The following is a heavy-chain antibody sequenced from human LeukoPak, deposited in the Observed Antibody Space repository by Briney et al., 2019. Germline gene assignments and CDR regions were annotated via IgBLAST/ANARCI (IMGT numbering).Heavy chain of an antibody. V-gene: IGHV1-18*01. CDR3: AREGVGASLWYYYMDV. J-gene: IGHJ6*03. D-gene: IGHD1-26*01. CDR2: ISAYNGNT. CDR1: GYTFTSYA. Sequence: ASVKVSCKASGYTFTSYAMNWVRQAPGQGLEWMGWISAYNGNTNYAQKLQGRVTMTTDTSTSTAYMELRSLRSDDTAVYYCAREGVGASLWYYYMDVWGKGTTVTVSS.